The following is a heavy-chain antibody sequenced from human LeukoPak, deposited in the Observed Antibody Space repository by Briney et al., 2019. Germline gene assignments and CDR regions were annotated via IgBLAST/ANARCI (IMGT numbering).Heavy chain of an antibody. CDR2: IKEDGREK. Sequence: PGGSLRLSCVGSGFVFTSFWMSWVRQAPGKGPEWVANIKEDGREKYYVDSVKGRFTISRDNAKNSLDLQMNNLRVEDTAVYYCATSQTTSGRYGNAFDIWGQGTTVTVSS. D-gene: IGHD6-19*01. CDR3: ATSQTTSGRYGNAFDI. CDR1: GFVFTSFW. V-gene: IGHV3-7*01. J-gene: IGHJ3*02.